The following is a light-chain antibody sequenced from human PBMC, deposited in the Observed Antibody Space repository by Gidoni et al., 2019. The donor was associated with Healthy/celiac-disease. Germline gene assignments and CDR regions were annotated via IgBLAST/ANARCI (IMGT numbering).Light chain of an antibody. Sequence: AIRMTQSPSSFSAATGDRVTIPCRASQGISSYLAWYQQKPGKAPKLLIYAASTLQSGVPSSFSGSGSGTDFTLTISCLQSEDFATYYCQQYYSYPRTFGQGTKVEIK. V-gene: IGKV1-8*01. CDR1: QGISSY. CDR2: AAS. CDR3: QQYYSYPRT. J-gene: IGKJ1*01.